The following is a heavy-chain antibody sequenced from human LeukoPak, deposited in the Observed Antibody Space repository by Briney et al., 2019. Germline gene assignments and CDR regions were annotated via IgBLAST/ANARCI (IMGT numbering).Heavy chain of an antibody. CDR2: IRGSGGST. CDR3: AKDRGYYRAFDY. CDR1: GFTFSSYA. Sequence: GGSLRLSCAASGFTFSSYAMIWVRQAPGKGREWVSAIRGSGGSTYYADSVKGRFTISRENSKNTLYLQMTSLRAEDTAVYYCAKDRGYYRAFDYWGQGTLVTVSS. V-gene: IGHV3-23*01. J-gene: IGHJ4*02. D-gene: IGHD1-26*01.